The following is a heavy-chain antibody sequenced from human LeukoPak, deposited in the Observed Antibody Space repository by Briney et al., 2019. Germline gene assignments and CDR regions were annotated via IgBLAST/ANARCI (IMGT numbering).Heavy chain of an antibody. J-gene: IGHJ5*02. CDR2: IYYSGST. CDR1: GGSISSSSYY. D-gene: IGHD2-2*01. CDR3: ARRDRCSSTSCYGWFDP. Sequence: SETLSLTCTASGGSISSSSYYWGWLRQPPGKGLESIGSIYYSGSTYYNPSLKSRVTISVDTSKNQFSLKLSSVTAADTAVYYCARRDRCSSTSCYGWFDPWGQGTLVTVSS. V-gene: IGHV4-39*01.